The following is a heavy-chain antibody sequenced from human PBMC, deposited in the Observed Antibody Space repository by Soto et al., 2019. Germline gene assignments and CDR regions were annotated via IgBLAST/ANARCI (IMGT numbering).Heavy chain of an antibody. D-gene: IGHD4-17*01. CDR2: FIPGVTTA. Sequence: QVQLVQSGAEVKKPGSSVKVSCKASGGSFSTYGISWVRQARGQGLEWMGGFIPGVTTAKYAQKFQGRVSITADESTYTAYMELSSLRSEDTAVYFCARDGVDVSRTTVRHGALDIWGQGTVVTVSS. CDR3: ARDGVDVSRTTVRHGALDI. J-gene: IGHJ3*02. V-gene: IGHV1-69*01. CDR1: GGSFSTYG.